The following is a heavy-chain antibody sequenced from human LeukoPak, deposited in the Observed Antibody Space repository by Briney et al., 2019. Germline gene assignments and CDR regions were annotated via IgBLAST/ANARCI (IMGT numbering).Heavy chain of an antibody. D-gene: IGHD1-26*01. CDR1: GITLSNYG. V-gene: IGHV3-23*01. Sequence: GGSLRLSCAVSGITLSNYGMSWVCQAPGKGLEWVAGISDSGGRTNYADSVKGRFTISRDNPKNTLYLQMNSLRAEDTAVYYCAKRQDSGSYYAAFDIWGQGTTVTVSS. J-gene: IGHJ3*02. CDR3: AKRQDSGSYYAAFDI. CDR2: ISDSGGRT.